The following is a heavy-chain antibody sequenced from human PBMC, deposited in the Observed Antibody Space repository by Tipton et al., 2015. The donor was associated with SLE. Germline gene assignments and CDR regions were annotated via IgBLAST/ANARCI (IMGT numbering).Heavy chain of an antibody. CDR2: IYYSGNT. CDR3: ARGHRVRGDPYFDY. CDR1: GASISSYY. D-gene: IGHD3-10*01. Sequence: TLSLTCTVSGASISSYYWSWIRQPPGKGLEWIGYIYYSGNTNYNPSLKSRVTISVDTSKNQFSLKLSSVTAADTAVYYCARGHRVRGDPYFDYWGQGTLVTVSS. V-gene: IGHV4-59*01. J-gene: IGHJ4*02.